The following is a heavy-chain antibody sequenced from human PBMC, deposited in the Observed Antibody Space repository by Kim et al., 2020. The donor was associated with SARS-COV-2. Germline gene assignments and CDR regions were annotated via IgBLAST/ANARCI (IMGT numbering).Heavy chain of an antibody. CDR2: ISSRSTNT. CDR3: VSGGTKYFQN. V-gene: IGHV3-11*03. D-gene: IGHD3-10*01. Sequence: GGSLRLSCAASGFTFSDYYMSWIRQAPGKGLEWVSYISSRSTNTKYADSVKGRFTISRDNAKNSLYLQMNSLRAEDTAVYYCVSGGTKYFQNWGQGTLVTVSS. J-gene: IGHJ1*01. CDR1: GFTFSDYY.